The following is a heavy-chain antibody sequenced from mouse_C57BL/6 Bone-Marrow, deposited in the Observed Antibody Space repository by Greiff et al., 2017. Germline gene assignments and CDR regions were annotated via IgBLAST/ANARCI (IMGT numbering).Heavy chain of an antibody. CDR1: GYTFTSYW. CDR2: IDPSDSYT. CDR3: ANYYGSSYGDY. Sequence: QVQLQQPGAELVKPGASVKLSCKASGYTFTSYWMQWVKQRPGQGLEWIGEIDPSDSYTNYNQKFKGKATLTVDTSSSTAYMQLSSLTSEDSEVYYCANYYGSSYGDYWGQGTTLTVSS. V-gene: IGHV1-50*01. J-gene: IGHJ2*01. D-gene: IGHD1-1*01.